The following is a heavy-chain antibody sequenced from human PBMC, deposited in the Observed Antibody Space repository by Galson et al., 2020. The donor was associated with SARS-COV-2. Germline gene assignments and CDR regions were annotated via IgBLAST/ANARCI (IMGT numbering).Heavy chain of an antibody. J-gene: IGHJ3*02. CDR3: ARVQAEAFDI. V-gene: IGHV3-53*04. CDR2: IYSDGST. Sequence: GGSLRLSCAVSGFTVIGNYMSWVRQAPGPGLEWVSIIYSDGSTSYIDSVKGRFTISRHNSKNTMYLQMNSLRPEDTAMYYCARVQAEAFDIWGQGTMVTVSS. CDR1: GFTVIGNY.